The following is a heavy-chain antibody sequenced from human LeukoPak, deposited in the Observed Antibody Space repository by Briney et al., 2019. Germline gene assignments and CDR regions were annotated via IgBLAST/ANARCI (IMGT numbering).Heavy chain of an antibody. D-gene: IGHD4-17*01. V-gene: IGHV3-23*01. CDR1: AFAFSNHA. CDR3: ANEIRPNDY. Sequence: GGSLRLSCTASAFAFSNHAMSWVCQAPGKGLEWVSSISISGGTTYYTDSVKGRFTISRENPKSTLYLQMNNLRADDTAVYYCANEIRPNDYWGQGTLVTVSS. J-gene: IGHJ4*02. CDR2: ISISGGTT.